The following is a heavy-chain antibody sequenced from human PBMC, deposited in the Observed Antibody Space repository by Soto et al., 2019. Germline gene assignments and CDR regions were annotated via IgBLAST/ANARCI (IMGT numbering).Heavy chain of an antibody. V-gene: IGHV4-30-4*01. CDR2: IYKSTTT. CDR1: GDSISNLDYF. J-gene: IGHJ5*01. Sequence: PSETLSLTCSVSGDSISNLDYFWAWIRRPPGQALEYIGYIYKSTTTYYNPSFESRVAISLDTSKSQFSLTVTSVTAADTAVYFCARGRYCLTGRCFPNWFDSWGQGTLVTVSS. D-gene: IGHD2-15*01. CDR3: ARGRYCLTGRCFPNWFDS.